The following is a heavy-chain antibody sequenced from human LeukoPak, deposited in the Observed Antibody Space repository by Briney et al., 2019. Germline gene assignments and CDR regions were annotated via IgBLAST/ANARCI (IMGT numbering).Heavy chain of an antibody. J-gene: IGHJ4*02. CDR2: ISGSGGST. D-gene: IGHD5-24*01. Sequence: GGSLRLSCAASGFTFSSYAMSWVRQAPGKGLEWVSAISGSGGSTYYADSVKGRFTISRDNSKTTLYLQMNSLRAEDTAVYYCAKDEEMATSFDYWGQGTLVTVSS. CDR3: AKDEEMATSFDY. CDR1: GFTFSSYA. V-gene: IGHV3-23*01.